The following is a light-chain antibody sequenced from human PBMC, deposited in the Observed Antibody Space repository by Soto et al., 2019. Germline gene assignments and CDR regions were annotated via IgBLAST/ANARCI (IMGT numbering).Light chain of an antibody. J-gene: IGKJ5*01. V-gene: IGKV3-11*01. CDR3: QQRSNWGIT. CDR2: DAS. Sequence: IVLTQSPATLSLSPGEDATLSCRASLSVNTFLAWYQQKPGQAPRLLIYDASNRATGIPPRFSGSGSGTDFNLTISSLEPEDFVFYYCQQRSNWGITFGQGTRLEIK. CDR1: LSVNTF.